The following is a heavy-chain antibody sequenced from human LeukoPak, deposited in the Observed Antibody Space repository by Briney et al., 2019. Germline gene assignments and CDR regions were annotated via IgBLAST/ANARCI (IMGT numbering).Heavy chain of an antibody. CDR2: IYPGDSDT. D-gene: IGHD3-10*01. J-gene: IGHJ4*02. V-gene: IGHV5-51*01. Sequence: GESLKISCKGSGYSFTSYWIGWVRQMPGKGLEWMGIIYPGDSDTRYSPSFQSQVIISADKSISTAYLQWSSLKASDTAMYYCARRSGTSRWGFDYWGQGTLVTVSS. CDR1: GYSFTSYW. CDR3: ARRSGTSRWGFDY.